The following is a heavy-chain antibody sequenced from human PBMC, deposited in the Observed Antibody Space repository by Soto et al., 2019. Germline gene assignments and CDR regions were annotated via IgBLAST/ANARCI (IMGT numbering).Heavy chain of an antibody. Sequence: PSETLSLTCAVYGGSFSGYYWSWIRQPPGKGLEWIGEINHSGSTNYNPSLKSRVTISVDTSKNQFSLKLSSVTTADTAVYYCANRGSSSSSFDYWGQGTLVTVSS. D-gene: IGHD6-6*01. CDR2: INHSGST. J-gene: IGHJ4*02. CDR3: ANRGSSSSSFDY. CDR1: GGSFSGYY. V-gene: IGHV4-34*01.